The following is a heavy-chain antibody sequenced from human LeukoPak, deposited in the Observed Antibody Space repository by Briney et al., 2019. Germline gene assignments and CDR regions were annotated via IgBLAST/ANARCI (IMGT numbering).Heavy chain of an antibody. D-gene: IGHD6-19*01. CDR3: AEGSGWYYYGMDV. Sequence: GGSLRLSCGASGFTFSSYAMSWVRQAPGKGLEWVSAISGSGGSTYYADSVKGRFTISRDNSKNTLYLQMNSLRAEDTAVYYCAEGSGWYYYGMDVWGQGTTVTVSS. V-gene: IGHV3-23*01. J-gene: IGHJ6*02. CDR1: GFTFSSYA. CDR2: ISGSGGST.